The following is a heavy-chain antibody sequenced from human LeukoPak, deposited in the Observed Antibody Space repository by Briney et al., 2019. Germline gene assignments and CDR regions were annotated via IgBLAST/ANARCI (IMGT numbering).Heavy chain of an antibody. CDR2: MNPNSGNT. CDR1: GGTFSSYA. CDR3: ARGEDILTGYSDYYYYYYMDV. J-gene: IGHJ6*03. Sequence: ASVKVSCKASGGTFSSYAISWVRQAPGQGLEWMGWMNPNSGNTGYAQKFQGRATMTRNTSISTAYMELSSLRSEDTAVYYCARGEDILTGYSDYYYYYYMDVWGKGTTVTVSS. V-gene: IGHV1-8*02. D-gene: IGHD3-9*01.